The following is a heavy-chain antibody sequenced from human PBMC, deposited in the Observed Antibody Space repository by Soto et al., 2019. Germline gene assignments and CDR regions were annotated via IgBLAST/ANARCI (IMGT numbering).Heavy chain of an antibody. CDR1: GGSIGSSSYY. CDR3: ARHGYTSGRTYFDY. D-gene: IGHD6-19*01. J-gene: IGHJ4*02. V-gene: IGHV4-39*01. Sequence: PSETLSLTCTVSGGSIGSSSYYWGWIRQPPGKGLEWIGSIYDRGSTYSNPSLKSRLTTSLDTFKNQFSLKLTSVTAADTAVYYCARHGYTSGRTYFDYWGQGTLVTVSS. CDR2: IYDRGST.